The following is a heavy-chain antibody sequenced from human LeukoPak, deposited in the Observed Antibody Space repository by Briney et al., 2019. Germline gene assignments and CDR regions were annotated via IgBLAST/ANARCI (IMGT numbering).Heavy chain of an antibody. V-gene: IGHV3-30-3*01. Sequence: GGSLSLSCAASGFTFSSYAMHWVRQAPGKGLEWVAVISYDGSNKYYAASVKGRFTISRDNSKNTLYLQMNSLRAEDTAVYYCARAGYCSGGSCYGSDYWGQGTLVSVSS. CDR3: ARAGYCSGGSCYGSDY. CDR1: GFTFSSYA. D-gene: IGHD2-15*01. J-gene: IGHJ4*02. CDR2: ISYDGSNK.